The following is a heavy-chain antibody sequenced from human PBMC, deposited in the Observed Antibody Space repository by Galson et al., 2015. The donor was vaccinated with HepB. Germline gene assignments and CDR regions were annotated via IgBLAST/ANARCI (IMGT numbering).Heavy chain of an antibody. CDR2: ISWDGGST. D-gene: IGHD3-22*01. J-gene: IGHJ4*02. CDR3: AKDVLSSGYTVRGYYFDY. V-gene: IGHV3-43*01. CDR1: GFTFDDYT. Sequence: SLRLSCAASGFTFDDYTMHWVRQAPGKGLEWVSLISWDGGSTYYADSVKGRFTISRDNSKNSLYLQMNSLRTEDTALYYCAKDVLSSGYTVRGYYFDYWGQGTLVTVSS.